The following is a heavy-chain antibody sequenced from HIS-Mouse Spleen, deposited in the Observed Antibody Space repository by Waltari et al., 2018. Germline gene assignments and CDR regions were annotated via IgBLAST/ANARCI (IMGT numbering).Heavy chain of an antibody. J-gene: IGHJ6*02. CDR3: AKVSGYSYGYYYYGMDV. Sequence: QVQLVESGGGVVQPGRSLRLSCAASGFTFSSYGMHWVRQAPGKGLEWVAVIWYDGSNKYYADSVKGRFTISRDNSKNTLYLQMNSLRAEDTAVYYCAKVSGYSYGYYYYGMDVWGQGTTVTVSS. CDR1: GFTFSSYG. CDR2: IWYDGSNK. V-gene: IGHV3-33*06. D-gene: IGHD5-18*01.